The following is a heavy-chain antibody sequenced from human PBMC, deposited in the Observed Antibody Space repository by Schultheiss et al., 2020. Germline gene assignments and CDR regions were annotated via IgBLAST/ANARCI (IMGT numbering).Heavy chain of an antibody. CDR2: IWYDGSNK. Sequence: GGSLRLSCAASGFTVSSNYMSWVRQAPGKGLEWVAVIWYDGSNKYYADSVKGRFTISRDNSKNTLYLQMNSLRAEDTAVYYCARDAVDTAMVTMYYWGQGTLVTVSS. D-gene: IGHD5-18*01. J-gene: IGHJ4*02. CDR1: GFTVSSNY. V-gene: IGHV3-33*08. CDR3: ARDAVDTAMVTMYY.